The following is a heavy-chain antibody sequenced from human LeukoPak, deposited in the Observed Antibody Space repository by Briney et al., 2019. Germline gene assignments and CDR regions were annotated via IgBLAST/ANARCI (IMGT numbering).Heavy chain of an antibody. J-gene: IGHJ4*02. V-gene: IGHV3-73*01. CDR2: IRSKANTYAT. CDR3: TSSGYVWDYFDY. Sequence: GGSLRLSCATSGFTFSGSAMHWVRQASGKGLEWVGRIRSKANTYATAYAASVKGRFTISRDDSKNTAYLQMNSLKTEDTAVYYCTSSGYVWDYFDYWGQGTLVTVSS. CDR1: GFTFSGSA. D-gene: IGHD5-12*01.